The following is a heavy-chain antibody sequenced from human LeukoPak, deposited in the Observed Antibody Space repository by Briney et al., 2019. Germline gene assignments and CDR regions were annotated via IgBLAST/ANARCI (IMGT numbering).Heavy chain of an antibody. CDR3: AKDAVTGNAYYYYYMDV. CDR1: EFTFSSYG. J-gene: IGHJ6*03. D-gene: IGHD6-19*01. V-gene: IGHV3-30*02. CDR2: IRYDGSNT. Sequence: GGSLRLSCAASEFTFSSYGMYWVRQAPGKGLEWVSFIRYDGSNTYYAGFVKGRFTISRDNSKNTLYLQMNSLSAEDTAVYYCAKDAVTGNAYYYYYMDVWGKGTTVTISS.